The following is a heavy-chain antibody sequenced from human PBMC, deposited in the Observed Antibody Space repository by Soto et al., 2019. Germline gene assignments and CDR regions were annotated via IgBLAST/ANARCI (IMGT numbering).Heavy chain of an antibody. Sequence: SETLSLTCAVSGGSISSGGYSWSWIRQPPGKGLEWIGYIYHSGSTYYNPSLKSRVTISVDRSKNQFSLKLSSVTAADTAVYYCARSAVGATGRDNWFDPWGQGTLVTVSS. V-gene: IGHV4-30-2*01. CDR3: ARSAVGATGRDNWFDP. CDR2: IYHSGST. J-gene: IGHJ5*02. D-gene: IGHD1-26*01. CDR1: GGSISSGGYS.